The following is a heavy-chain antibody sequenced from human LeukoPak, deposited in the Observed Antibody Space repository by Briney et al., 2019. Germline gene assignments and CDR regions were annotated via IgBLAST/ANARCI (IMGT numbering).Heavy chain of an antibody. CDR2: IHQRGNT. CDR1: GASVSSDNW. Sequence: SETLSLTCVVSGASVSSDNWWTWVRQPPGKGLEWIGEIHQRGNTNYNPSLMGRVTISIDKSRNYLSLNLRYVTAADTAVYYCSTRDQSRTDVVPPDYWGQGTLVTVSS. CDR3: STRDQSRTDVVPPDY. J-gene: IGHJ4*02. V-gene: IGHV4/OR15-8*02. D-gene: IGHD5-24*01.